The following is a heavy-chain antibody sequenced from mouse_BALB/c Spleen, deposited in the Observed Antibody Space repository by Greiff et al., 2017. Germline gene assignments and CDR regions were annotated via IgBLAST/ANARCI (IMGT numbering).Heavy chain of an antibody. CDR1: GFDFSRYW. CDR3: ARGNYGSSYDAMDY. CDR2: INPDSSTI. V-gene: IGHV4-1*02. D-gene: IGHD1-1*01. J-gene: IGHJ4*01. Sequence: DVHLVESGGGLVQPGGSLKLSCAASGFDFSRYWMSWVRQAPGKGLEWIGEINPDSSTINYTPSLKDKFIISRDNAKNTLYLQMSKVRSEDTALYYCARGNYGSSYDAMDYWGQGTSVTVSS.